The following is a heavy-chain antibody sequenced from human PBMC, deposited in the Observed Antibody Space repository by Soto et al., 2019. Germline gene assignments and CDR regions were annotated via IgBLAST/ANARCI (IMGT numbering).Heavy chain of an antibody. J-gene: IGHJ6*03. V-gene: IGHV3-23*01. CDR3: ARGHGDWPFYYMDV. CDR1: GFTFSNYG. D-gene: IGHD4-17*01. Sequence: EFQLLESGGGLVQPGGSLRLSCAASGFTFSNYGMSWVRQAPGKGLEWVSGLRGSGDRTYYVDSVKGRFTISRDNSKNTLFLQMSSLRAEDTALYFCARGHGDWPFYYMDVWGEGTTVTVSS. CDR2: LRGSGDRT.